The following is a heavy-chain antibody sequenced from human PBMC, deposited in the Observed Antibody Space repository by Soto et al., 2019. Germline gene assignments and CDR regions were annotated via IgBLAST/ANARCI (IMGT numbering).Heavy chain of an antibody. Sequence: QEQLVESGGGVVQPGRSLRLSCAAPGFIFANYGMHWVRQAPGKGLEWVALITYEGSNKYYADAVKGRFTISRDNAKNMVSLQMDSLRAEDTAVYYCAKARGANNWANYYGLDVWGQGTTVTVSS. CDR3: AKARGANNWANYYGLDV. J-gene: IGHJ6*02. CDR1: GFIFANYG. V-gene: IGHV3-30*18. CDR2: ITYEGSNK. D-gene: IGHD1-1*01.